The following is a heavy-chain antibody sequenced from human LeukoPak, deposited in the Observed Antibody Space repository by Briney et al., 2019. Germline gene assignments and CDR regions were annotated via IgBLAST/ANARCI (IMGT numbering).Heavy chain of an antibody. Sequence: GGSLRLSCAASGFTFSSYAMSWVRQAPGKGLEWVSAISGSGGSTYYADSVKGRFTISRDNSKNTLYLQMNSLRAEDTAVYYCARGDDIVVVVAAQGGYFDYWGQGTMVTVSS. CDR1: GFTFSSYA. CDR2: ISGSGGST. CDR3: ARGDDIVVVVAAQGGYFDY. V-gene: IGHV3-23*01. D-gene: IGHD2-15*01. J-gene: IGHJ4*03.